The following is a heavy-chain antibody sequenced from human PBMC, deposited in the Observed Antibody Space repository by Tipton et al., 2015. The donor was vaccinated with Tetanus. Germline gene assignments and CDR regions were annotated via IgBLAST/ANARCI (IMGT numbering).Heavy chain of an antibody. CDR3: ARDRITGPTGRYYAMDV. V-gene: IGHV4-61*08. Sequence: TLSLTCNVTGALLTTGGYSWTWIRQPPGKALEWVAHIYYSGSATYNPSVASRATVSIDMSKNQFSLRLTSATAADTAVYYCARDRITGPTGRYYAMDVWGQGTTVTVSS. CDR1: GALLTTGGYS. CDR2: IYYSGSA. D-gene: IGHD1-7*01. J-gene: IGHJ6*01.